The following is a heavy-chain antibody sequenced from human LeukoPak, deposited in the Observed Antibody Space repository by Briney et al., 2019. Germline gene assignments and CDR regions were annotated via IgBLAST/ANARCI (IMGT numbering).Heavy chain of an antibody. CDR1: GFTFSNY. Sequence: AGGSLRLSCAAAGFTFSNYWSWIRQPPGKGLEWIGEINHSGSTNYNPSLKSRVTISVDMSKNQFSLKLSSVTAADTAVYYCSRGTSSAPLLSWGQGTLVTVSS. CDR2: INHSGST. J-gene: IGHJ5*02. V-gene: IGHV4-34*01. D-gene: IGHD3-10*01. CDR3: SRGTSSAPLLS.